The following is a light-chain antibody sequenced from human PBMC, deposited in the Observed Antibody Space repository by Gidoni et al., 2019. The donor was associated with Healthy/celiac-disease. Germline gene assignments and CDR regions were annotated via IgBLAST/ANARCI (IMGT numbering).Light chain of an antibody. CDR3: QQLSSSPLT. V-gene: IGKV1-9*01. CDR1: QGISDY. CDR2: AAS. Sequence: DIQLTQSPSFLSASVGDRVTIPCRASQGISDYLAWYQQKPGKAPKLLIYAASTLQGGVPSRFSGSGSGTEFNLTISSLQPEDFASYSCQQLSSSPLTFGPGTKVDIK. J-gene: IGKJ3*01.